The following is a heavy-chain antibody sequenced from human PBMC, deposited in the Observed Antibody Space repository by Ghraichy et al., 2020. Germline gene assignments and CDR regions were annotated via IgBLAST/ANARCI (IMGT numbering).Heavy chain of an antibody. Sequence: SGSIYYRGNTYFNPSLKSRVTISVDTSKNQFSLKLSSVTAADTAVYYCARRARTHFDYWGQGTL. CDR2: IYYRGNT. V-gene: IGHV4-39*01. CDR3: ARRARTHFDY. J-gene: IGHJ4*02.